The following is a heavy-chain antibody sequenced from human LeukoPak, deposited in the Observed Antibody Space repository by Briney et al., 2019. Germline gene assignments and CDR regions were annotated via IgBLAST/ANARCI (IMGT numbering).Heavy chain of an antibody. CDR2: ISNSSSAI. CDR3: ARGLYYYDSSGYRPLFDY. D-gene: IGHD3-22*01. V-gene: IGHV3-48*02. J-gene: IGHJ4*02. Sequence: GGSLRLSCAASGFPFSSSSMSWVCQAPGRGLEWVSYISNSSSAIYYADSVRGRFTISRDNAKNSLYLQMNSLRDEDTAVYYCARGLYYYDSSGYRPLFDYWGQGTLVTVSS. CDR1: GFPFSSSS.